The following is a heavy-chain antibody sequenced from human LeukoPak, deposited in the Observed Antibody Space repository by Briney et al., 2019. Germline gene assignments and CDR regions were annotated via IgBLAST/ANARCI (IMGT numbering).Heavy chain of an antibody. CDR3: ARSGFTYYYDSSGPKPFDY. Sequence: GGSLRLSCAASGFTFSSYSMNWVRQAPGKGLEWVSSISSSSSYIYYADSVKGRFTISRDNAENSLYLQMNSLTAEDTAVYYCARSGFTYYYDSSGPKPFDYWGQGTLVTVSS. D-gene: IGHD3-22*01. CDR1: GFTFSSYS. V-gene: IGHV3-21*01. CDR2: ISSSSSYI. J-gene: IGHJ4*02.